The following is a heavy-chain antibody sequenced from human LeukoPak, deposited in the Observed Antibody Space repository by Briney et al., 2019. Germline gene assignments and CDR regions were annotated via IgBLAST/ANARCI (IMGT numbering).Heavy chain of an antibody. Sequence: SVKVSCKASGYTFASYYMHWVRQAPGQGLEWMGRIIPILGIANYAQKFQGRVTITADKSTSTAYMELSSLRSEDTAVYYCARDLSWFGDTNWFDPWGQGTLVTVSS. CDR2: IIPILGIA. V-gene: IGHV1-69*04. D-gene: IGHD3-10*01. CDR1: GYTFASYY. CDR3: ARDLSWFGDTNWFDP. J-gene: IGHJ5*02.